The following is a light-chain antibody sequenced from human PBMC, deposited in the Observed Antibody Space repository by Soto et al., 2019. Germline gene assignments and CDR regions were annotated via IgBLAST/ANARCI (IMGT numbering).Light chain of an antibody. Sequence: SSELTQPPSVSVAPGQTARITCGGNNIGSKNVHWYQQKAGQAPVLVVYDDYARPSGITERFSGSNSGNTATLTISTVDAGDEADYYCQVWDSTGDHEVFGGGTKLTVL. J-gene: IGLJ3*02. CDR1: NIGSKN. CDR2: DDY. V-gene: IGLV3-21*02. CDR3: QVWDSTGDHEV.